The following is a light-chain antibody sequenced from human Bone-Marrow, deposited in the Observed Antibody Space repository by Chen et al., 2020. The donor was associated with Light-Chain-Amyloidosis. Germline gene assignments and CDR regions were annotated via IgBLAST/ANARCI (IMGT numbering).Light chain of an antibody. CDR2: KDS. Sequence: SLYLTQPPAVSLSPGPTARNTCSVETLPMKYTYWYQRKPGQAPQLVIYKDSQRPSGIPERFSGSSSGTIVTLTINGVQAEDEADYYCQSADSSDTDVIFSGGTRLTVL. V-gene: IGLV3-25*03. CDR1: TLPMKY. CDR3: QSADSSDTDVI. J-gene: IGLJ2*01.